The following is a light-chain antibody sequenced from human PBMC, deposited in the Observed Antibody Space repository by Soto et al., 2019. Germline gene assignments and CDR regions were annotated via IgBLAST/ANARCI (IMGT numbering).Light chain of an antibody. J-gene: IGLJ1*01. Sequence: QAARTHSASMSGSPGQSVTISCAGTSSDIGGYNYVSWYQHHPGTAPKLIIYDVSSRPSGVSHRFSASKSGNTASLTISGLQAEDEADYYCSSFSVASPLFGTGTKVTVL. CDR2: DVS. CDR3: SSFSVASPL. V-gene: IGLV2-14*01. CDR1: SSDIGGYNY.